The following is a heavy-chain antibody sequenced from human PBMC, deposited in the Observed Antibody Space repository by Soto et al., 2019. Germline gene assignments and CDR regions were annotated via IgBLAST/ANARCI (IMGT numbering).Heavy chain of an antibody. D-gene: IGHD2-2*01. CDR2: IKQDGSEK. CDR3: ARDRGYCSSTSCYWDDFDI. V-gene: IGHV3-7*01. J-gene: IGHJ3*02. Sequence: EVQLVESGGGLVQPGGSLRLSCAASGFTFSSYWMSWVRQAPGKGLEWVANIKQDGSEKYYVDSVKGRFTISRDNAKNSLYLQMNSLRAEDTAVYYCARDRGYCSSTSCYWDDFDIWGQGTMVTVSS. CDR1: GFTFSSYW.